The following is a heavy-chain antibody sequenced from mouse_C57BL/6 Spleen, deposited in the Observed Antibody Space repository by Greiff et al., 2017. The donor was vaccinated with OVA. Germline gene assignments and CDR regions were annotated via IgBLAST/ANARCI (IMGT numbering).Heavy chain of an antibody. V-gene: IGHV5-16*01. J-gene: IGHJ3*01. CDR3: AREDGRTWFAY. Sequence: EVQRVESEGGLVQPGSSMQLSCPASGFTFRDYYMAWVRQVPEKGLEWVANINYDGSSTYYLDSLKSRFIISRDNAKNILYLQMSSLKSEDTATYYWAREDGRTWFAYWGQGTLVTVSA. CDR1: GFTFRDYY. CDR2: INYDGSST.